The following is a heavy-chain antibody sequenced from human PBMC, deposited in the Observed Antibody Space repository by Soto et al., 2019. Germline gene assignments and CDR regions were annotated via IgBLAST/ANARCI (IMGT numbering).Heavy chain of an antibody. CDR2: ILPIQGKA. Sequence: QVQLVQSGAELKKPGSSVKVSCEASGGSFISYSFTWVRQAPGQGLEWMGRILPIQGKANYALKFQDRVTITADRSTTADYMQLRSLRPEDTAVYYCAKIMLFVVPAHMDVWGKGTTVTVS. J-gene: IGHJ6*03. CDR3: AKIMLFVVPAHMDV. CDR1: GGSFISYS. V-gene: IGHV1-69*02. D-gene: IGHD3-16*01.